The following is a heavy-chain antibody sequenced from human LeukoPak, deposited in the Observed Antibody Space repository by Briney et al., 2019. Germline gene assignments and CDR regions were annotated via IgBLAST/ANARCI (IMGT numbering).Heavy chain of an antibody. CDR2: IWYDGSNK. CDR3: ARDGGYYYYHGMDV. Sequence: GGSLRLSCAASGFTFSSYGMHWVRQAPGKGLEWVAVIWYDGSNKYYADSVKGRFTISRDNSKNTLYLQMNSLRAEDTAVYYCARDGGYYYYHGMDVWGQGTTVTVSS. J-gene: IGHJ6*02. V-gene: IGHV3-33*01. CDR1: GFTFSSYG. D-gene: IGHD3-3*01.